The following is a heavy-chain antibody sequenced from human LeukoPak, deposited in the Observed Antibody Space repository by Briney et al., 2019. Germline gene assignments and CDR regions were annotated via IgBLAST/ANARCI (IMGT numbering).Heavy chain of an antibody. V-gene: IGHV4-59*09. J-gene: IGHJ4*02. Sequence: IYYSGSTSYKPSLKSRVTISVDTSKKQFSLNLKSVTAADTAVYFCARGGSRVETSMVFDFWGQGTLVTVSS. CDR3: ARGGSRVETSMVFDF. CDR2: IYYSGST. D-gene: IGHD5-18*01.